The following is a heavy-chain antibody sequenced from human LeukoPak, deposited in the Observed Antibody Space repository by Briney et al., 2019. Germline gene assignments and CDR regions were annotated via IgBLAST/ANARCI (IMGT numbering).Heavy chain of an antibody. D-gene: IGHD6-19*01. Sequence: PGGSLRLSCAASGFTVSSNYMSWVRQAPGKGLEWVSVIYSGGSTYYADSVKGRFTISRDNPKNTLYLQMNSLRAEDTAVYYCARRNRWLESYDYWGQGTLVTVSS. J-gene: IGHJ4*02. CDR2: IYSGGST. CDR3: ARRNRWLESYDY. V-gene: IGHV3-66*04. CDR1: GFTVSSNY.